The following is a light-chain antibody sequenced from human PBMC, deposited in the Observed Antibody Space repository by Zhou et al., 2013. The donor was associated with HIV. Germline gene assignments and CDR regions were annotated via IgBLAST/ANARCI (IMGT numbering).Light chain of an antibody. Sequence: EIVMTQSPATLSVSPGERATLSCRASQSVSRNLAWYQQKPGQAPRLLIYGASTRATGIPARFSGSGSGTEFTLTISSLQSEDFAVYYCQQYGTSPLTFGGGTKVEI. CDR2: GAS. CDR3: QQYGTSPLT. J-gene: IGKJ4*01. CDR1: QSVSRN. V-gene: IGKV3-15*01.